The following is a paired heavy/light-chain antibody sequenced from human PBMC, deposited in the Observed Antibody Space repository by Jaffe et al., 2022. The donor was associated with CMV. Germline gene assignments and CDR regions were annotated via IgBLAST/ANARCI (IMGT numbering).Heavy chain of an antibody. J-gene: IGHJ4*02. V-gene: IGHV3-23*01. Sequence: EVQLLESGGGLVQPGGSLRLSCAASGFTFSGYAMSWVRQAPGKGLEWVSLMSGSGDNTYYADSVKGRFTISRDNSKNTLYLQMNSLRAEDTAVYYCAKRGEYGSTWYLHPFDYWGQGTLVTVSS. D-gene: IGHD6-13*01. CDR1: GFTFSGYA. CDR2: MSGSGDNT. CDR3: AKRGEYGSTWYLHPFDY.
Light chain of an antibody. V-gene: IGKV1-5*03. CDR3: QQYNSYVT. J-gene: IGKJ3*01. Sequence: DIQMTQSPSTLSASVGDRVTITCRASESISSWLAWYQQKPGKAPKLLIYKASSLESGVPSRFSGTGSGTEFTLTISSLQPDDFATYYCQQYNSYVTFGPGTKVDLK. CDR1: ESISSW. CDR2: KAS.